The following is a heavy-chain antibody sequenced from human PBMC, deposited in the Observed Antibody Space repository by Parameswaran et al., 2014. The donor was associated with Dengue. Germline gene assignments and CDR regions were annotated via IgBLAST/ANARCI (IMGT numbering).Heavy chain of an antibody. J-gene: IGHJ4*02. D-gene: IGHD2-21*02. V-gene: IGHV3-23*01. CDR3: AKGTSVVVTAISPFDY. Sequence: VRQAPGKGLEWVSAISGSGGSTYYADSVKGRFTISRDNSKNTLYLQMNSLRAEDTAVYYCAKGTSVVVTAISPFDYWGQGTLVTVSS. CDR2: ISGSGGST.